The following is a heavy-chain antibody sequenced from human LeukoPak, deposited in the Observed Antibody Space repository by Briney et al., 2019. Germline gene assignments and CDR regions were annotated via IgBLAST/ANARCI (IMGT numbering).Heavy chain of an antibody. D-gene: IGHD4-11*01. J-gene: IGHJ4*02. V-gene: IGHV3-23*01. CDR3: AKGGSSYSEMDY. Sequence: GGSLRLSCAASGFTFSSYAMSWVRQAPGKGLEWVSGISGSGGSTYYADSVKGRFTISRDNSKNTLYLQMNSLRADDTAVYYCAKGGSSYSEMDYWGQGTLVTVSS. CDR1: GFTFSSYA. CDR2: ISGSGGST.